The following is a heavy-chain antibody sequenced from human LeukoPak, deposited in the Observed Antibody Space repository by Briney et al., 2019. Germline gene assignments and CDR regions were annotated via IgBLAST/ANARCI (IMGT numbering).Heavy chain of an antibody. Sequence: SETLSLTCAVYGGSFSGYYWSWIRQPPGKGLEWIGYIYYSGSTNYNPSLKSRVTISVDTSKNQFSLKLSSVTAADTAVYYCARGSGSYFGCFDYWGQGTLVTVSS. CDR2: IYYSGST. CDR3: ARGSGSYFGCFDY. V-gene: IGHV4-59*01. D-gene: IGHD1-26*01. CDR1: GGSFSGYY. J-gene: IGHJ4*02.